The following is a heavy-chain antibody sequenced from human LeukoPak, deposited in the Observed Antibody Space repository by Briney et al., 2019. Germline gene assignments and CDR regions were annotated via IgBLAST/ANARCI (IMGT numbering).Heavy chain of an antibody. Sequence: GGSLRLSCAASGFTFSSYAMHWVRQAPGKGLEWVAVISYDGSNKYYADSVKGRFTISRDNSKNTLYLQMNSLRAEDTAVYYCARDFCSGGSCSMNYFDYWGQGTLVTVSS. CDR3: ARDFCSGGSCSMNYFDY. CDR1: GFTFSSYA. J-gene: IGHJ4*02. D-gene: IGHD2-15*01. V-gene: IGHV3-30-3*01. CDR2: ISYDGSNK.